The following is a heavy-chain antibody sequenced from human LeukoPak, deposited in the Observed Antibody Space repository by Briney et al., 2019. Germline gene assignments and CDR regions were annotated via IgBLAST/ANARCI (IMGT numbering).Heavy chain of an antibody. D-gene: IGHD4-23*01. J-gene: IGHJ4*02. CDR1: GGTFSSYA. CDR3: ARDGNGGNSDY. Sequence: SVKVSCKASGGTFSSYAISWVRQAPGQGLEWMGRIIPILGIANYAQKFQGRVTITADKSTSTAYMELSSLRSEDTAVYYCARDGNGGNSDYWGQGTLVTVSS. V-gene: IGHV1-69*04. CDR2: IIPILGIA.